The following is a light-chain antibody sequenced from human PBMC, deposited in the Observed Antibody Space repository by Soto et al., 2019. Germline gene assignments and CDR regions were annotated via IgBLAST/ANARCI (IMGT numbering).Light chain of an antibody. V-gene: IGKV1-5*03. Sequence: DIQMTQSPSTLSASVGDRVTITCRASQTIHTWLAWYQQKPGKAPKLLILEASNLESGVPSRFSGSGFGTEFTLTISSLQPDDFATYYCQQYYTYSTFGQGTKVDIK. J-gene: IGKJ1*01. CDR1: QTIHTW. CDR3: QQYYTYST. CDR2: EAS.